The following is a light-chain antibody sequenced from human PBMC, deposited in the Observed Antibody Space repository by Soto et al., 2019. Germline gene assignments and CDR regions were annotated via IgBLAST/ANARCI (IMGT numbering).Light chain of an antibody. CDR3: QQRSNWPQIT. V-gene: IGKV3-15*01. CDR2: VAS. Sequence: EIVMTQSPATLSVSPGERATLSCRASQSFTTNLAFYHQKAGQSPSILIYVASTSSTFVPPRFSGSGSGTEFTLTISSLQSEDFAVYYCQQRSNWPQITFGQGTRLEIK. CDR1: QSFTTN. J-gene: IGKJ5*01.